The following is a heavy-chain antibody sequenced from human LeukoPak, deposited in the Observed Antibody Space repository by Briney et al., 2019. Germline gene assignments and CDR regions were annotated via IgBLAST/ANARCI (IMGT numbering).Heavy chain of an antibody. V-gene: IGHV1-69*01. CDR3: ASTAILGYCSSTSCPYYYYMDV. CDR2: IIPIFVTA. D-gene: IGHD2-2*01. J-gene: IGHJ6*03. Sequence: ASVKVSCKASGGTFSSYAISWVRQAPGQGLEWMGGIIPIFVTANYAQKFQGRVTITADESTSTAYMELCSLRSEDTAVYYCASTAILGYCSSTSCPYYYYMDVWGKGTTVTISS. CDR1: GGTFSSYA.